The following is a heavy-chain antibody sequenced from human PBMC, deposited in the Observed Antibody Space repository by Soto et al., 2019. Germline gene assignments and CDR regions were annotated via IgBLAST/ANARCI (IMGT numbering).Heavy chain of an antibody. D-gene: IGHD3-3*01. CDR3: ARGGATSFGVVHYYYYGMDV. J-gene: IGHJ6*02. Sequence: ASVKVSCKASGYTFTGYYMHWVRQAPGQGLEWMGWINLNSGGTNYAQKFQGWVTMTRDTSISTAYLELSRLSSDDTAVYYCARGGATSFGVVHYYYYGMDVWGQGTTVTVSS. V-gene: IGHV1-2*04. CDR1: GYTFTGYY. CDR2: INLNSGGT.